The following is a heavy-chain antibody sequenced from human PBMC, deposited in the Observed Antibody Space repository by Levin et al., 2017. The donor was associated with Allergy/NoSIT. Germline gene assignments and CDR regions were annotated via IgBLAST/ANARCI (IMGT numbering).Heavy chain of an antibody. CDR1: GFTFSSYS. V-gene: IGHV3-21*06. D-gene: IGHD1/OR15-1a*01. CDR3: ARESRVEHCTFDV. CDR2: ISSTGVNI. Sequence: PGGSLRLSCAASGFTFSSYSLNWVRQAPGKGLEWVSSISSTGVNIFYADSMRGRFTISRDNAKNSLHLQMNSLRAEDTAVYYCARESRVEHCTFDVWGLGTLVTVSS. J-gene: IGHJ3*01.